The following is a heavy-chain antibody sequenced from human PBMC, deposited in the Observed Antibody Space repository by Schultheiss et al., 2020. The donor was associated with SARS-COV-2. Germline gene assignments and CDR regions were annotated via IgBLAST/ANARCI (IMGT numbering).Heavy chain of an antibody. Sequence: SETLSLTCAVSGYSISSGYYWGWLRQPPGKGLEWIGEINHSGSTNYNPSLKSRVTISVDTSKNQFSLKLSSVTAADTAVYYCARTSASTVAMPIWGQGTMVTVSS. V-gene: IGHV4-38-2*01. CDR1: GYSISSGYY. CDR2: INHSGST. D-gene: IGHD4-23*01. J-gene: IGHJ3*02. CDR3: ARTSASTVAMPI.